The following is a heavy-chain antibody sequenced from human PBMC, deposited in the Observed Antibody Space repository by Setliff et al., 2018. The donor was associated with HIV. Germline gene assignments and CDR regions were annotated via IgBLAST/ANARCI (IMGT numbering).Heavy chain of an antibody. CDR3: ARGRGGNYFDS. Sequence: SETLSLTCTVSGDSFSNSDYYWAWIRQPPGKGLEWIATIYNSGSAYYNPSLTTRVTISVDTSKNQISLKVNSVTAADTAVYFCARGRGGNYFDSWGQGTLVTVSS. J-gene: IGHJ4*02. CDR2: IYNSGSA. CDR1: GDSFSNSDYY. V-gene: IGHV4-39*07.